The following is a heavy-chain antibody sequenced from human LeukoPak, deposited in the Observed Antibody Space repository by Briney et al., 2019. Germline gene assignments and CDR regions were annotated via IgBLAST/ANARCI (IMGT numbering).Heavy chain of an antibody. V-gene: IGHV1-2*02. CDR2: INPKSGGT. Sequence: ASVKVSCKPSGYTFTGYYMHWVRQAPGQGLEWMGWINPKSGGTNYAQKFKGRVTMTRDTSITTAYLELSSLRSDDTAVYFCARGFSRSAGDCSGPGCYDFDYWGQGTLVTVSS. CDR3: ARGFSRSAGDCSGPGCYDFDY. D-gene: IGHD2-15*01. J-gene: IGHJ4*02. CDR1: GYTFTGYY.